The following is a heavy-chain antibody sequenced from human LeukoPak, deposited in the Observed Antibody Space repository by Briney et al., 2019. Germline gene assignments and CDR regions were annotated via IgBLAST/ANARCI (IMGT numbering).Heavy chain of an antibody. CDR2: ISGGGGST. CDR3: ARSGSYYLYYFDY. V-gene: IGHV3-23*01. J-gene: IGHJ4*02. CDR1: GFTFSSYA. Sequence: GGSLRLSCAASGFTFSSYAMSWVRQAPGKGLEWVSAISGGGGSTYYADSVKGRFTISRDTSKNTLYLQMNSLRAEDTAVYYCARSGSYYLYYFDYWGQGTLVTVSS. D-gene: IGHD1-26*01.